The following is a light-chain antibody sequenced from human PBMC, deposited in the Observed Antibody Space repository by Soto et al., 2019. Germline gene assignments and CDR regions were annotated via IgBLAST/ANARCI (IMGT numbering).Light chain of an antibody. CDR1: QSVRSY. V-gene: IGKV3-11*01. CDR3: QQTYSTPLT. J-gene: IGKJ3*01. CDR2: DAS. Sequence: EIVLTQSRATLSLSPGERAALSCRASQSVRSYLAWYQQKPGQAPRLLIYDASNRATGIPARFSGSGSGTDFTLTISSLEPEDFAVYYCQQTYSTPLTFGPGTKVDIK.